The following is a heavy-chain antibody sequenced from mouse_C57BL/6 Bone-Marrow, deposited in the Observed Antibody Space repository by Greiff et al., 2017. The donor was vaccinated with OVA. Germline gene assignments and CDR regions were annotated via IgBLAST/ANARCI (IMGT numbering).Heavy chain of an antibody. CDR3: ARHEGYSYAMDY. D-gene: IGHD2-14*01. CDR2: FYPGSGSI. CDR1: GYTFTEYT. V-gene: IGHV1-62-2*01. J-gene: IGHJ4*01. Sequence: QVHVKQSGAELVKPGASVKLSCKASGYTFTEYTIHWVKQRSGQGLEWIGWFYPGSGSIKYNEKFKDKATLTADKSSSTVYMELSRLTSEDSAVYFCARHEGYSYAMDYWGQGTSVTVSS.